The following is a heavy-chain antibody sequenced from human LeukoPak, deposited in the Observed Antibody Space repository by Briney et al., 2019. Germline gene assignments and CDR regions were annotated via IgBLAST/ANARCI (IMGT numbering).Heavy chain of an antibody. CDR1: GGSISSYY. Sequence: PSETLSLTCTVSGGSISSYYWSWIRQPPGKGLEWIGYIYYSGSTNCNPSLKSRVTISVDTSKNQFSLKLSSVTAADTAVYYCASGGDSSRAFDIWGQGTMVTVSS. CDR3: ASGGDSSRAFDI. D-gene: IGHD2-21*02. J-gene: IGHJ3*02. CDR2: IYYSGST. V-gene: IGHV4-59*01.